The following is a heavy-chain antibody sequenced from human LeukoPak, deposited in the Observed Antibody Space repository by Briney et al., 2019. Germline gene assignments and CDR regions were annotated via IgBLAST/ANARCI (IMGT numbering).Heavy chain of an antibody. CDR1: GFTFRTSN. Sequence: GGSLRLSCVVSGFTFRTSNMNWVRQAPGKGLEWVSSISSSSAYIHYADSMKGRFTISRDNAKNSLYLQMNSLRAEDTAVYYCARRAGACSQPYDYWGQGTLVTVSS. V-gene: IGHV3-21*01. J-gene: IGHJ4*02. CDR2: ISSSSAYI. D-gene: IGHD2-21*01. CDR3: ARRAGACSQPYDY.